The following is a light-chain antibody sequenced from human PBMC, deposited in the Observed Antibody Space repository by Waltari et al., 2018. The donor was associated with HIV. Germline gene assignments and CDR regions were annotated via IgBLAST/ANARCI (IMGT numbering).Light chain of an antibody. CDR2: EVT. J-gene: IGLJ2*01. CDR3: SSYTSLSTSVV. Sequence: HSALTQPASVSGSPGPSITISCSGTISDIGGFDYVSWYQQHPGKVPKLIIFEVTNRPSGVSDRFSGSKSGSTASLTISGLQAEDEADYYCSSYTSLSTSVVFGGGTKLTVL. CDR1: ISDIGGFDY. V-gene: IGLV2-14*01.